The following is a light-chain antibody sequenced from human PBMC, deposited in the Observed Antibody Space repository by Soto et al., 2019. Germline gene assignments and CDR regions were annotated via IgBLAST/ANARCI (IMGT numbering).Light chain of an antibody. CDR1: QSVSNN. J-gene: IGKJ5*01. Sequence: TVMTQSPATLSGSPGERATLSCRSSQSVSNNLAWYQQRPGQAPSLLIYGASTRATGIPARFSGSGSGTEFTLTISYLQSEDFAVYYCQQYSKWPPITFGQGTRLEIK. CDR3: QQYSKWPPIT. CDR2: GAS. V-gene: IGKV3-15*01.